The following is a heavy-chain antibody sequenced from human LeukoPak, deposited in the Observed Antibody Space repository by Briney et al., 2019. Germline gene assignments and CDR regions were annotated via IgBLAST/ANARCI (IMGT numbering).Heavy chain of an antibody. CDR3: ARDGGYGSGSAL. V-gene: IGHV4-59*01. CDR2: IYYDGST. J-gene: IGHJ4*02. CDR1: GGSISNYY. Sequence: SETLSLTCTVSGGSISNYYWTWIRQPPGKGLEWIGSIYYDGSTNYNPSLKSRVTISLDTPKNQFSLKLSSVTAADTAVYYCARDGGYGSGSALWGQATLITVCS. D-gene: IGHD3-10*01.